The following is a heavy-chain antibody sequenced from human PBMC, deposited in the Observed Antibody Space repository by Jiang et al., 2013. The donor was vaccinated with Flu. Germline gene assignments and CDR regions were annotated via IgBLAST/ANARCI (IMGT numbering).Heavy chain of an antibody. J-gene: IGHJ4*02. D-gene: IGHD3-22*01. CDR2: ISYDGSNK. CDR3: ARGGYYYDSSGYYSSDFDY. V-gene: IGHV3-30*04. Sequence: EWVAVISYDGSNKYYADSVKGRFTISRDNSKNTLYLQMNSLRAEDTAVYYCARGGYYYDSSGYYSSDFDYWGQGTLVTVSS.